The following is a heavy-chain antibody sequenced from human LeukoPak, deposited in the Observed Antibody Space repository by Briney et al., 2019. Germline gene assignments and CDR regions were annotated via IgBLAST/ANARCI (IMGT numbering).Heavy chain of an antibody. CDR2: INLDASTT. CDR3: ARAIISGSYYVF. CDR1: GFTLNKYW. J-gene: IGHJ4*02. D-gene: IGHD1-26*01. V-gene: IGHV3-74*01. Sequence: PGRSLRLSCAASGFTLNKYWIHWVRQAPGKGLVWVSRINLDASTTSYADSVKGRFTISRDNAKNTVYLQMNSLRAEDTAVYYCARAIISGSYYVFGGQGTLVTVSS.